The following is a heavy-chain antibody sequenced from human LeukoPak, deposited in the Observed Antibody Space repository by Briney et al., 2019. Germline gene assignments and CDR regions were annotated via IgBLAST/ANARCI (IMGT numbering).Heavy chain of an antibody. V-gene: IGHV3-23*01. CDR3: AKDQFGELFSWDY. Sequence: GGSLRLSCAASGFTFSSYAMSWVRQAPGKGLEWVSAISGSGGSIYYADSVKGRFTISRDNSKNTLYLQMNSLRAEDTAVYYCAKDQFGELFSWDYWGQGTLVTVSS. J-gene: IGHJ4*02. D-gene: IGHD3-10*01. CDR2: ISGSGGSI. CDR1: GFTFSSYA.